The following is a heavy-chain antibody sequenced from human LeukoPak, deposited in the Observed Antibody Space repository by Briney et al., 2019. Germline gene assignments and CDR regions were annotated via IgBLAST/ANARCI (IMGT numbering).Heavy chain of an antibody. V-gene: IGHV3-21*01. Sequence: GGSLRLSCAASGFTFSSYSMNWVRQAPGKGLEWVSSISSSSSYIYYADSVKGRFTISRDNAKNSLYLQMNSLRAEDTAVYYCARIGCSGGSCYSLPSWFDPWGQGTLVTVSP. CDR1: GFTFSSYS. D-gene: IGHD2-15*01. CDR2: ISSSSSYI. CDR3: ARIGCSGGSCYSLPSWFDP. J-gene: IGHJ5*02.